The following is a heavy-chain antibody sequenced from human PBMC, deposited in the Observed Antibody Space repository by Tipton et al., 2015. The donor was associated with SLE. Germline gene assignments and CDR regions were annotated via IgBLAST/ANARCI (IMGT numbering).Heavy chain of an antibody. CDR2: IYYSGST. CDR1: GGSFSGYY. D-gene: IGHD6-6*01. Sequence: TLSLTCAVYGGSFSGYYWTWIRQPPGKGLEWIGYIYYSGSTNYNPSLKSRVTISVDTSKNQFSLKLSSVTAADTAVYYCARDKRVAARPAYFQHWGQGTLVTVSS. V-gene: IGHV4-59*12. J-gene: IGHJ1*01. CDR3: ARDKRVAARPAYFQH.